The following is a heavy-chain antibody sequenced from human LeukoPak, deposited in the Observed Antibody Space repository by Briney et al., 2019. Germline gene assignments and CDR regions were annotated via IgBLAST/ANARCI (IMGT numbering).Heavy chain of an antibody. J-gene: IGHJ5*02. V-gene: IGHV3-11*01. CDR1: GFTVSSNY. CDR2: ISSSGSTI. Sequence: GGSLRLSCAASGFTVSSNYMSWIRQAPGKGLGWVSYISSSGSTIYYADSVKGRFTISRDNAKNSLYLQMNSLRAEDTAVYYCARAATTVTTEEWFDPWGQGTLVTVSS. D-gene: IGHD4-17*01. CDR3: ARAATTVTTEEWFDP.